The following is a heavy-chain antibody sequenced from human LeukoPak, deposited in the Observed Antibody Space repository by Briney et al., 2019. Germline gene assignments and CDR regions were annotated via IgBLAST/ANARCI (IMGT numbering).Heavy chain of an antibody. CDR3: AKVGTTVTTYYYYYMDV. CDR1: GFTFSSYA. D-gene: IGHD4-17*01. V-gene: IGHV3-23*01. J-gene: IGHJ6*03. CDR2: ISYSGGNT. Sequence: GGSLRLSSAASGFTFSSYAMSWVRQAPGKGLEWVSSISYSGGNTYYADSVKGRFTISRDNSKNTLYLQMNSLRAEDTALYYCAKVGTTVTTYYYYYMDVWGKGTTVTVSS.